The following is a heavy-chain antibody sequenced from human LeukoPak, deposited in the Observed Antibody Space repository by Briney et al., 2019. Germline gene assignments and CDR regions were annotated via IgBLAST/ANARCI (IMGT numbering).Heavy chain of an antibody. D-gene: IGHD6-6*01. J-gene: IGHJ6*03. V-gene: IGHV4-59*01. Sequence: SETPSLTCTVSGGSISSYYLSWIRQPPGKGLEWIGYIYYSGSTNYNPSLKSRVTISVDTSKHQFSLKLSSVTAADTAVYYCARVEYSSSSGYYYYYMDVWGKGTTVTVSS. CDR2: IYYSGST. CDR3: ARVEYSSSSGYYYYYMDV. CDR1: GGSISSYY.